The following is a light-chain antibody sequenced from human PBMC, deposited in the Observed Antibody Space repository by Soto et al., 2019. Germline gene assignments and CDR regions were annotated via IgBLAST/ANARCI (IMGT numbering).Light chain of an antibody. Sequence: QSVLTQPASVSGSPGQSITISCGGTSSDIGGYNYVSWYQHHPGEAPKLMIYDVSARPSGVSNRFSGSKSGNTASLTISGLQAEDEADYYCSSYSSTSTLVVFGGGTQLTVL. CDR2: DVS. V-gene: IGLV2-14*03. CDR3: SSYSSTSTLVV. J-gene: IGLJ2*01. CDR1: SSDIGGYNY.